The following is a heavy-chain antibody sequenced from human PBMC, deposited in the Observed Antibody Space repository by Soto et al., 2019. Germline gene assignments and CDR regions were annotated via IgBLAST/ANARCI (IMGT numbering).Heavy chain of an antibody. CDR2: IYYSGST. J-gene: IGHJ6*02. D-gene: IGHD3-10*01. Sequence: QVQLQESGPGLVKPSQTLSLTCTVSGGSISSGDYYWSWIRQPPGKGLEWIGYIYYSGSTYYNPSLKSRVTISVDTSKNQFSLKLSSVTAADTAVYYCARGKWLLWFGEPSDYYGMDVWGQGTTVTVSS. V-gene: IGHV4-30-4*01. CDR1: GGSISSGDYY. CDR3: ARGKWLLWFGEPSDYYGMDV.